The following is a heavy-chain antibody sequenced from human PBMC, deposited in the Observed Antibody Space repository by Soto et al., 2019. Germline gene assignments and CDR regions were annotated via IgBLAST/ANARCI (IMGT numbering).Heavy chain of an antibody. D-gene: IGHD2-2*01. CDR2: IIPIFATI. CDR3: GRGYCTSTTCADYYVMEV. J-gene: IGHJ6*02. Sequence: QLQLVQSGAEVKKPGSAVKVSCKASGGTFREYAISWVRQAPGQGLEWLGGIIPIFATINYAQNFQGRVTITAAKATSTAYMEVSSLRAGDAAVYYCGRGYCTSTTCADYYVMEVWGQGTTVTVTS. V-gene: IGHV1-69*06. CDR1: GGTFREYA.